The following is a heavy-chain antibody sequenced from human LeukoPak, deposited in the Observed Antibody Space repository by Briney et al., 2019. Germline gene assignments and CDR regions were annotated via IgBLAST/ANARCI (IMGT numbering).Heavy chain of an antibody. CDR1: GGSFSGYY. CDR2: INHSGST. Sequence: SETLSLTCAVYGGSFSGYYWSWIRQPPGKGLEWIGEINHSGSTNYNPSLKSRVTISVDTSKNQFSLELSSVTAADTAVYYCARDDSSKALDYWGQGTLVTVSS. D-gene: IGHD6-13*01. CDR3: ARDDSSKALDY. V-gene: IGHV4-34*01. J-gene: IGHJ4*02.